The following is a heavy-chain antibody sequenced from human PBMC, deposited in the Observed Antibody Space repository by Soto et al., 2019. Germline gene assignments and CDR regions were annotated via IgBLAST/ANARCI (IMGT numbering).Heavy chain of an antibody. CDR1: GASVSSGFHY. D-gene: IGHD6-13*01. J-gene: IGHJ4*02. CDR2: IYYSGST. V-gene: IGHV4-31*03. Sequence: TSETLSLTCTVSGASVSSGFHYWSWIRQHPEKGLEWIGYIYYSGSTYYNPSLRGRVTISIDTSKNQFFLKLSAVTAADTAVYYCARDVRTSSSALYFDYWGQGALVTVSS. CDR3: ARDVRTSSSALYFDY.